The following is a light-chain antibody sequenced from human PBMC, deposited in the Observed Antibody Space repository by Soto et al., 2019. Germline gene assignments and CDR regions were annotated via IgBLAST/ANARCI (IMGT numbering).Light chain of an antibody. CDR1: QSVSIH. CDR3: QQYGNSPIT. J-gene: IGKJ5*01. V-gene: IGKV3-15*01. Sequence: ETVMTQSPGTLSVSLGERATLFCRASQSVSIHLSWYQQKPGQAPRLLIYDTSTRATGIPARFSGSGSGTEFTLTISSLQSEDFAVYYCQQYGNSPITFGQGTRLEIK. CDR2: DTS.